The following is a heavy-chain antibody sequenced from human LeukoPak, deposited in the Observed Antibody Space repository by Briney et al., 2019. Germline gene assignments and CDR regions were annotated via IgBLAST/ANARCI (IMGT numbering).Heavy chain of an antibody. Sequence: SVKVSCKASGGTFSTSSISWVRQAPGQGLEWMGRVIHVLGVVNYAQKFQGRVTITADISTSTAYMELNSLRYEDTAVYYCAKDREMATGGFDIWGQGTMVTVYS. V-gene: IGHV1-69*04. D-gene: IGHD5-24*01. J-gene: IGHJ3*02. CDR3: AKDREMATGGFDI. CDR2: VIHVLGVV. CDR1: GGTFSTSS.